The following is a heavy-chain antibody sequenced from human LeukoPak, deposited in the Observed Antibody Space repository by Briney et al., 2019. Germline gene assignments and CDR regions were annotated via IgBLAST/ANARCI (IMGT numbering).Heavy chain of an antibody. J-gene: IGHJ4*02. CDR1: GGTFSSYA. CDR3: AKDGGGRYSSSSDPHFDY. D-gene: IGHD6-6*01. CDR2: IIPIFGTA. V-gene: IGHV1-69*05. Sequence: SVKVSCKASGGTFSSYAISWVRQAPGQGLEWMGGIIPIFGTANYAQKFQGRVTITTDESTSTAYMELSSLRSEDTAVYYCAKDGGGRYSSSSDPHFDYWGQGTLVTVSS.